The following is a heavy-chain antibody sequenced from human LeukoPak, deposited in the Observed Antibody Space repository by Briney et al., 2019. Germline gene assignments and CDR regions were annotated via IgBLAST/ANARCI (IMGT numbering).Heavy chain of an antibody. J-gene: IGHJ5*02. CDR1: GFTFSSYW. Sequence: GGSLRLSCAASGFTFSSYWMSWVRQAPGKGLEWEANIKQDGSEKYYVDSVKGRFTISRDNAKNSLYLQMNSLRAEDTAVYYCARDLVLVTAGPNWFDPWGQGTLVTVSS. V-gene: IGHV3-7*01. D-gene: IGHD2-21*02. CDR2: IKQDGSEK. CDR3: ARDLVLVTAGPNWFDP.